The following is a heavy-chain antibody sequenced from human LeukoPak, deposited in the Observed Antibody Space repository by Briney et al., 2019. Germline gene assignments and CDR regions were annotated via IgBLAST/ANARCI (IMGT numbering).Heavy chain of an antibody. D-gene: IGHD6-13*01. CDR1: GESFSGYY. J-gene: IGHJ5*02. Sequence: SETLSLTCAVYGESFSGYYWSWIRQPPGKGLEWIGEINRSGRTNYNPSLKSRVTISVDTSKNQLSLILGSVTAADTAVYYCARHFGSSWYRDRNWFDPWGQGTLVTVSS. V-gene: IGHV4-34*01. CDR3: ARHFGSSWYRDRNWFDP. CDR2: INRSGRT.